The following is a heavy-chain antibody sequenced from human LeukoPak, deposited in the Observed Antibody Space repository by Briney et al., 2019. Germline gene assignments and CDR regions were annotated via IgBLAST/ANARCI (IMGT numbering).Heavy chain of an antibody. J-gene: IGHJ5*02. Sequence: GESLKISCKGSGYRFTSYWIGWVRQMPGKGLEWMGIIYPGDSGTRYSPSFQGQVTMSADKSNNIAYLQWSSLKASDTAMYYCARHHISGSGVTWFDPWGQGTLVTVSS. V-gene: IGHV5-51*01. D-gene: IGHD3-10*01. CDR3: ARHHISGSGVTWFDP. CDR2: IYPGDSGT. CDR1: GYRFTSYW.